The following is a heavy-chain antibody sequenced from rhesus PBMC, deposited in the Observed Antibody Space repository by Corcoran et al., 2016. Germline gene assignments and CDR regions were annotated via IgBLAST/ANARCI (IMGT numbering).Heavy chain of an antibody. Sequence: VQLQGSGPGLVTPPETLSLTCAVSGVSISISTWWRWIRQLPGNGLEWIGYISGSSGSTNYNPSLKSRVTIAKDTSKNQFSLKLSSVTAADTAVYYCAREYSSGWYGYFDIWGPGTPITISS. CDR3: AREYSSGWYGYFDI. V-gene: IGHV4S19*01. J-gene: IGHJ2*01. CDR1: GVSISISTW. D-gene: IGHD6-31*01. CDR2: ISGSSGST.